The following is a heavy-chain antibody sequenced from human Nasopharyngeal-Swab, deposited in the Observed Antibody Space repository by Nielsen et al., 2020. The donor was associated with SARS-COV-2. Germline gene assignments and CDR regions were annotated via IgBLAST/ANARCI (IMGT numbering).Heavy chain of an antibody. CDR1: GYTFTGYY. V-gene: IGHV1-2*02. J-gene: IGHJ4*02. D-gene: IGHD3-22*01. Sequence: ASAKVSCKASGYTFTGYYMLWVRQAPGQGLEWMGWINPNSGGTNYAQKFQGRVTMTRETSISTAYMELSRLRSDDTAVYYCARDEAIDPFDYWGQGTLVTVSS. CDR2: INPNSGGT. CDR3: ARDEAIDPFDY.